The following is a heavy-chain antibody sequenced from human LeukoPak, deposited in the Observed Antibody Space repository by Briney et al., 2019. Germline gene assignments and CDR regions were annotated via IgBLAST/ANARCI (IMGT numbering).Heavy chain of an antibody. V-gene: IGHV3-11*04. CDR2: ISSSGSTI. J-gene: IGHJ4*02. Sequence: MPGGSLRLSCAASGFTFSDYYMSWIRQAPGKGLEWVSYISSSGSTIYYADSVKGRFTISRDNAKNSLYLQMNSLRAEDTAVYYCARDEDSSSWLDYWGQGTLVTVSS. CDR3: ARDEDSSSWLDY. D-gene: IGHD6-13*01. CDR1: GFTFSDYY.